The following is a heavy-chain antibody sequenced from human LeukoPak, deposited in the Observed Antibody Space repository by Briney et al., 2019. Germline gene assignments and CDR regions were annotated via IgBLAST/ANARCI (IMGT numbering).Heavy chain of an antibody. J-gene: IGHJ4*02. D-gene: IGHD6-13*01. CDR3: ARRGYSSSRFDY. CDR1: GGSISSSSYY. V-gene: IGHV4-39*01. Sequence: SETLSLTCTVSGGSISSSSYYWGWLRQPPGTGLEWIGSIYYSGSTYYNPSLKSRVTISVDTSRNQFSLKLSSVTAADTAVYYCARRGYSSSRFDYWGQGTLVTVSS. CDR2: IYYSGST.